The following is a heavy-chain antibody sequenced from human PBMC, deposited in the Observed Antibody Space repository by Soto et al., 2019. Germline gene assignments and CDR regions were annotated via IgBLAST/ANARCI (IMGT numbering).Heavy chain of an antibody. V-gene: IGHV1-18*01. J-gene: IGHJ6*02. CDR2: ISSYNGDT. Sequence: ASVKVSCKASGYTFTRSGISWVRQAPGQGPEWMGWISSYNGDTNYAQTFQDRVTMTTDTSTSTAYMELRSLRSDDTAVYYCARGGVAPYYYYGMDVWGQGTPVTVSS. D-gene: IGHD5-12*01. CDR1: GYTFTRSG. CDR3: ARGGVAPYYYYGMDV.